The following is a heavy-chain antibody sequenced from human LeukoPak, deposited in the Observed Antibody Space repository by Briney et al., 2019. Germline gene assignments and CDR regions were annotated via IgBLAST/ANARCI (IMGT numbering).Heavy chain of an antibody. V-gene: IGHV1-2*02. CDR3: ARDLVVYGSGTYYSALDQ. CDR1: GYTFTDYY. Sequence: ASVKVSCKASGYTFTDYYVHWVRQAPGQGLEWMGWINPNSGGTNYAQKFQGRVTMTRDTSISTAYMELSGLRSDDTAVYYCARDLVVYGSGTYYSALDQWGQGTLVTVSS. J-gene: IGHJ4*02. CDR2: INPNSGGT. D-gene: IGHD3-10*01.